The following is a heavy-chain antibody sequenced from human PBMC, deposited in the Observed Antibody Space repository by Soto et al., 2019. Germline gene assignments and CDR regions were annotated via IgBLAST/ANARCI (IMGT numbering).Heavy chain of an antibody. CDR2: IVPIFGTT. CDR1: GGTFSNCA. V-gene: IGHV1-69*12. CDR3: AGVEAVAGLYNYHGLDV. Sequence: QVQLVQSGAEVKKPGSSVKVSCKVSGGTFSNCAIDWVRLAPGHGLEWMGGIVPIFGTTYYTQKFQGRATIIADDSTTTAYLEMSSLRSEDTAIYYCAGVEAVAGLYNYHGLDVWGQGTAVTVSS. J-gene: IGHJ6*02. D-gene: IGHD6-19*01.